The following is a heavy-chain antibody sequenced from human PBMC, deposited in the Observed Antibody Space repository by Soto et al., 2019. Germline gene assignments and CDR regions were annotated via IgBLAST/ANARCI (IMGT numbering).Heavy chain of an antibody. CDR3: ASRFGDDILTRPTNDGMDV. V-gene: IGHV5-51*01. D-gene: IGHD3-9*01. J-gene: IGHJ6*01. CDR2: IEPGDSDT. Sequence: KDLEWMGIIEPGDSDTRYSPSLQGQATISADKSISTAYLQWSSLKASDTAMYYCASRFGDDILTRPTNDGMDVWGQGTTVTGTS.